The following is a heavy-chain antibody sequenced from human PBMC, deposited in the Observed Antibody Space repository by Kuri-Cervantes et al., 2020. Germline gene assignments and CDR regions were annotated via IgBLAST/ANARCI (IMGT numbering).Heavy chain of an antibody. J-gene: IGHJ3*02. CDR3: AKGYKGHDAFDI. CDR2: ISGSGGST. V-gene: IGHV3-23*01. CDR1: GFTVSGNF. Sequence: GGSLRLSCAASGFTVSGNFMSWVRQAPGKGLEWVSAISGSGGSTYYADSVKGRFTISRDNSKNTLYLQMNSLRAEDTAVYYCAKGYKGHDAFDIWGQGTMVTVSS. D-gene: IGHD1-1*01.